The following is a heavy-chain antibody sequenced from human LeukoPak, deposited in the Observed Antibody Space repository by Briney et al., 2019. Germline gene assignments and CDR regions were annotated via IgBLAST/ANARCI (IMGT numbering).Heavy chain of an antibody. V-gene: IGHV3-23*01. CDR3: ARVSMSSQIFGVALDAFDI. D-gene: IGHD3-3*01. Sequence: GGSLRLSCAASGFTFSSYAMSWVRQPPGKGLEWVSAISGSGGSTYYADSVKGRFTISRDNSKNTLYLQMNSLRAEDTAVYYCARVSMSSQIFGVALDAFDIWGQGTMVTVSS. J-gene: IGHJ3*02. CDR2: ISGSGGST. CDR1: GFTFSSYA.